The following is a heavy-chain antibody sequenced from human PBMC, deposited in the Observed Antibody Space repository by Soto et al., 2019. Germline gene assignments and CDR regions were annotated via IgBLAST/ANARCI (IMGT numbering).Heavy chain of an antibody. CDR2: ISAYNGNT. J-gene: IGHJ6*03. CDR1: GYTFTSYG. CDR3: ARVGKSLYGSGRDYYMDV. D-gene: IGHD3-10*01. Sequence: ASVKVSCKASGYTFTSYGISWVRQAPGQGLGWMGWISAYNGNTNYAQKLQGRVTMTTDTSTSTAYMELRSLRSDDTAVYYCARVGKSLYGSGRDYYMDVWGKATTVTVSS. V-gene: IGHV1-18*01.